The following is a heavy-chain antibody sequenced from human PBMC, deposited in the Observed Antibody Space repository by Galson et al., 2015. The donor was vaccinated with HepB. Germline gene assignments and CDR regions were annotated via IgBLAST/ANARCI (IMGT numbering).Heavy chain of an antibody. CDR3: TAQKLGRGAFDI. CDR1: GFTFNNAW. J-gene: IGHJ3*02. V-gene: IGHV3-15*01. D-gene: IGHD7-27*01. CDR2: IRTKTDGGTT. Sequence: SLRLSCAASGFTFNNAWVNWVRQAPGRGLEWVGRIRTKTDGGTTDYTAPVKGRFTISRDDSKNTLYLQMTSLKTEDTAVYFCTAQKLGRGAFDIWGQGTMVTVSS.